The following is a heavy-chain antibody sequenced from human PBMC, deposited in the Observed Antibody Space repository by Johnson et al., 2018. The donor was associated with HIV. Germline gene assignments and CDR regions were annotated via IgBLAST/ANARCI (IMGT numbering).Heavy chain of an antibody. J-gene: IGHJ3*02. CDR2: ISKSGSTI. V-gene: IGHV3-11*04. CDR1: GFTFSDYY. D-gene: IGHD5-12*01. Sequence: QVQLVESGGGLVKPGGSLRLSCAASGFTFSDYYMTWIRQAPGKGLEWISYISKSGSTIYYADSVKGRFTISRDNAKNSLYLQMNSLRAEDTAVYYCAKDLQSGATTHAFDIWGQGTTVTVSS. CDR3: AKDLQSGATTHAFDI.